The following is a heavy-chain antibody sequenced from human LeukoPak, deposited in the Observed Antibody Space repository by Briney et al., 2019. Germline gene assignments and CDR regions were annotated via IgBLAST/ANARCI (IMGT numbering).Heavy chain of an antibody. CDR2: ISGSGGST. CDR1: GFTFSSYD. CDR3: AKDQGAAAGPLVHFQH. V-gene: IGHV3-23*01. J-gene: IGHJ1*01. D-gene: IGHD6-13*01. Sequence: GGSLRLSCAASGFTFSSYDMSWVRQAPGKGLEWVTAISGSGGSTYYADSVKGRFTISRGNSKNTLYLQMNSLRAEDTAVYYCAKDQGAAAGPLVHFQHWGQGTLVTVSS.